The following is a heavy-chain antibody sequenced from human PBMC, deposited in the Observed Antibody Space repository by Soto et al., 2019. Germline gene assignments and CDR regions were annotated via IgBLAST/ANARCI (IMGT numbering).Heavy chain of an antibody. CDR1: GGSISSSSYY. V-gene: IGHV4-39*01. J-gene: IGHJ4*02. CDR3: ARICSSTSRYQEKHY. D-gene: IGHD2-2*01. CDR2: IYYSGST. Sequence: SETLSLTCTVSGGSISSSSYYWGWIRQPPGKGLEWIGSIYYSGSTYYNPSLKSRVTISVDTSKNQFSLKLSSVTAADTAVYYCARICSSTSRYQEKHYWGQGTPVTVSS.